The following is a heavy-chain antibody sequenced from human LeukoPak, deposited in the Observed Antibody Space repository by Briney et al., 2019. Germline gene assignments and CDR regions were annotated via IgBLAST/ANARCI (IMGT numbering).Heavy chain of an antibody. CDR3: ARDSGGGYFDY. V-gene: IGHV3-33*01. D-gene: IGHD3-10*01. CDR1: GFTFSSYG. J-gene: IGHJ4*02. CDR2: IWYDGSNK. Sequence: PGGSLRLSCAASGFTFSSYGMHWVRQAPGKGLEWVAVIWYDGSNKYYADSVEGRFTISRDNSKNTLYLQMNSLRAEDTAVYYCARDSGGGYFDYWGQGTLVTVSS.